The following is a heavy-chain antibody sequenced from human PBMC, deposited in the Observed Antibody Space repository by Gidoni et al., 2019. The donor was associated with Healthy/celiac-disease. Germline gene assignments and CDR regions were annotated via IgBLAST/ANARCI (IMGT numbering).Heavy chain of an antibody. J-gene: IGHJ6*02. CDR1: GFTCSCYS. V-gene: IGHV3-21*01. CDR2: ISSSSSYI. Sequence: EVQLLESGGGLVKRGASLRLHCAACGFTCSCYSMNWVRQAPGTGLKWVTSISSSSSYIYYADSGKGRFTISRDNAKNSLYLQMNSLRAEDTAVYYCRHSYYYYGMDVWGQGTTVTVSS. CDR3: RHSYYYYGMDV.